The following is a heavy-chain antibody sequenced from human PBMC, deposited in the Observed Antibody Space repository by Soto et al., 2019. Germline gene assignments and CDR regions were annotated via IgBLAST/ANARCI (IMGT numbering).Heavy chain of an antibody. CDR3: ARDRDSSWFFHPDAFDI. CDR1: GYTFSAYG. J-gene: IGHJ3*02. Sequence: ASVKVSCKTSGYTFSAYGINWVRQAPGQGPEWLGWISAHNGDTKYAEKFQGRVTMTTDTSTTTAHLYLTSLTSDDTAVYYCARDRDSSWFFHPDAFDIWGQGTMVTVSS. D-gene: IGHD6-13*01. CDR2: ISAHNGDT. V-gene: IGHV1-18*01.